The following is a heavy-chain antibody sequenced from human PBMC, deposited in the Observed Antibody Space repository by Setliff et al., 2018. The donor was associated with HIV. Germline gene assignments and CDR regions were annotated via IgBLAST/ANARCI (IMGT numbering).Heavy chain of an antibody. V-gene: IGHV3-7*01. CDR3: AGSRGYFVKAD. CDR1: GFTFTTYW. D-gene: IGHD3-22*01. Sequence: PGGSLRLSCAASGFTFTTYWMSWVRQAPGRGLEWVANINQDGREKYYVDSVKGRFTISRDNAKNSVYLQMTSLRGEDTAVYYCAGSRGYFVKADWGQGTLVTVSS. J-gene: IGHJ4*02. CDR2: INQDGREK.